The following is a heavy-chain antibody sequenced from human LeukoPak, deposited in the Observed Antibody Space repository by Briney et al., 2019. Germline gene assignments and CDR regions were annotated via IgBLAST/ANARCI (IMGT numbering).Heavy chain of an antibody. V-gene: IGHV4-4*02. CDR1: GASISSNIW. Sequence: SETLSLTCAVSGASISSNIWWSWVRQPPGKGLEWIGQIFHTGSTTYIPSLKSRVTMSVDKSKNQFSLNLRSMTAADTAVYYCTRSPTKRIPEDYWGQGTLVTVSS. D-gene: IGHD2-21*01. J-gene: IGHJ4*02. CDR2: IFHTGST. CDR3: TRSPTKRIPEDY.